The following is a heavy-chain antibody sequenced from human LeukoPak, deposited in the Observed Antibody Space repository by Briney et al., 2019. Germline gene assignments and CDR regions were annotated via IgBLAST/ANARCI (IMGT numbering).Heavy chain of an antibody. CDR3: ARGGRSSSWSNWFDP. J-gene: IGHJ5*02. CDR1: GYTFTSYD. D-gene: IGHD6-13*01. CDR2: MNPNSGNT. V-gene: IGHV1-8*01. Sequence: GASVEVSCKASGYTFTSYDINWVRQATGQGLEWMGWMNPNSGNTGYAQKFQGRVTMTRNTSISTAYMELSSLRSEDTAVYYCARGGRSSSWSNWFDPWGQGTLVTVSS.